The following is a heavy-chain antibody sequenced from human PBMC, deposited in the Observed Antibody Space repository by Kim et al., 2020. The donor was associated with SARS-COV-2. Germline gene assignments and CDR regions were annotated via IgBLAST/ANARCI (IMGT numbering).Heavy chain of an antibody. V-gene: IGHV7-4-1*02. J-gene: IGHJ3*01. D-gene: IGHD1-26*01. CDR3: ARDGERAGDAFDF. Sequence: YAQGFTGRFVFSLDTSVSTAYLQISSLKAEDTAVYYCARDGERAGDAFDFWGQGTMVTVSS.